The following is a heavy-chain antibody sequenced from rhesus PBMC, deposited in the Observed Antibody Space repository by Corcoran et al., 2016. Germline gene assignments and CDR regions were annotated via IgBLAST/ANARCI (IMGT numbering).Heavy chain of an antibody. Sequence: QVQLQESGPGVVKPSETLSLTCAVSGYSISSGYDWSWIRQPPGKGLEWIGYIYGSSGSTNYNPSLKNLVTISKDTSKNQFSLKLSSVTAAVTAVYYCARGGYGSWNLRYWGQGVLVTVSS. D-gene: IGHD6-25*01. CDR2: IYGSSGST. V-gene: IGHV4-76*01. CDR3: ARGGYGSWNLRY. J-gene: IGHJ4*01. CDR1: GYSISSGYD.